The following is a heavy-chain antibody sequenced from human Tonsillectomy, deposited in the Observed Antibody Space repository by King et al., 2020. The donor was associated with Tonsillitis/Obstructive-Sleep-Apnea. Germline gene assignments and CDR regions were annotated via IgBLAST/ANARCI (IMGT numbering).Heavy chain of an antibody. Sequence: QLVQSGAEVKKPGASVKVSCKASGYTFTDYYLHWVRQAPGQGLEWMGWINPNSGGTKYAQKFQGRVSMTRDTSISTAYMELNRLRSDDTAVYYCARGEYYTMDVWGQGTTVTVSS. CDR2: INPNSGGT. CDR3: ARGEYYTMDV. V-gene: IGHV1-2*02. J-gene: IGHJ6*02. CDR1: GYTFTDYY.